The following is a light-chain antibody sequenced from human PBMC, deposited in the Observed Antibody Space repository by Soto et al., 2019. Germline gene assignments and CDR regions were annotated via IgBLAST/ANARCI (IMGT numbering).Light chain of an antibody. Sequence: EIVLTQSPGPLSLSPGDRSTPVCRASQSVSSSFLAWYQQKVGQAPRLLIYDASSRATGIPDRFSGIGSGTDFTLTISRLEPEDVAVYYCQQYGSSPRSFGQGTRLEIK. CDR1: QSVSSSF. V-gene: IGKV3-20*01. CDR2: DAS. CDR3: QQYGSSPRS. J-gene: IGKJ5*01.